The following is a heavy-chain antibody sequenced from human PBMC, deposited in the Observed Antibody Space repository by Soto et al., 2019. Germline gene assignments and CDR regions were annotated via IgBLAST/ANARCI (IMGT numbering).Heavy chain of an antibody. D-gene: IGHD3-3*01. J-gene: IGHJ6*02. V-gene: IGHV2-26*01. Sequence: SGPTLVNPTETLTLTCTVSGFSLSNARMGVSWIRQPPGKALEWLAHIFSNDEKSYSTSLKSRLTISKDTSKSQVVLTMTNMDPVDTATYYCARIRADFWSGYHYLPGSQSMDVWGQGTTVTVSS. CDR1: GFSLSNARMG. CDR2: IFSNDEK. CDR3: ARIRADFWSGYHYLPGSQSMDV.